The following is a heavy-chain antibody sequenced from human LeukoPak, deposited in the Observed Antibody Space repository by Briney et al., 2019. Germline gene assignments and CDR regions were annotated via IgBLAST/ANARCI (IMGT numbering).Heavy chain of an antibody. CDR3: AKAHKIENWFDP. J-gene: IGHJ5*02. V-gene: IGHV3-30*02. Sequence: PGGSLRLSCAASGFTFSSYGMHWVRQAPGKGLEWVAFIRYDGSNKYYADSVKGRFTISRDNSKNTLYLQMNSLRAEDTAVYYCAKAHKIENWFDPWGQGTLVTVSS. CDR2: IRYDGSNK. CDR1: GFTFSSYG. D-gene: IGHD2/OR15-2a*01.